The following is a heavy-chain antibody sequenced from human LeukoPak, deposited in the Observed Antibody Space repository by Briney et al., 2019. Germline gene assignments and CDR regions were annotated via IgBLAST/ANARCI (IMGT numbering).Heavy chain of an antibody. J-gene: IGHJ4*02. D-gene: IGHD6-25*01. V-gene: IGHV3-23*01. Sequence: GASLRLSCAASGFTFSSYAMSWARQAPGKGLEWVSGISGSGGSTYYADSVKGRFTISRDNSKNTLYLQMNSLRAEDTAVYYCAKDQRGPLFDYWGQGTLVTVSS. CDR1: GFTFSSYA. CDR2: ISGSGGST. CDR3: AKDQRGPLFDY.